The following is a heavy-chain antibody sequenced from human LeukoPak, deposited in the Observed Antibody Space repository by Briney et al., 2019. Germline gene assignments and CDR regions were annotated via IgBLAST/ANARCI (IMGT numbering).Heavy chain of an antibody. CDR3: ARGLRLWFGELPLDY. CDR1: GYTFTSYG. V-gene: IGHV1-18*01. Sequence: GASVKVSCKASGYTFTSYGISWVRQAPGQGLEWMGWISAYNGNTNYAQKLQGRVTMTTDTSTSTAYMELRSLRSDDTAVYYCARGLRLWFGELPLDYWGQGTLVTVSS. D-gene: IGHD3-10*01. CDR2: ISAYNGNT. J-gene: IGHJ4*02.